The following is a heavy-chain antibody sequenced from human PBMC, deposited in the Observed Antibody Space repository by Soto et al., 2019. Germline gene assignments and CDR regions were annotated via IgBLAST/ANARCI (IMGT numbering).Heavy chain of an antibody. Sequence: SLRLSCAASGFTFRSDAMSWVRQAPGKGLEWVSAISGSGGSTYYADSVKGRFTISRDNSKNTLYLQMNSLRAEDTAVYYCAKGRDTAMGDYYYYYGMDVWGQGTTVTVSS. J-gene: IGHJ6*02. D-gene: IGHD5-18*01. CDR2: ISGSGGST. V-gene: IGHV3-23*01. CDR1: GFTFRSDA. CDR3: AKGRDTAMGDYYYYYGMDV.